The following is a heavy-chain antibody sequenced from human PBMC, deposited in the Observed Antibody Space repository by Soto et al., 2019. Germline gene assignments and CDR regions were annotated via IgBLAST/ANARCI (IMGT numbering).Heavy chain of an antibody. Sequence: QVQLQESGPGLVKPSETLSLTCTVSGGSIRSYYWNWIRQPPGKGLEWIGYIYYSGSTSYNPSLKSRVTISVDTSKNQFSLKLSSVTAADTAVYYCARRDSSSLDVWGQGTTVTVSS. CDR1: GGSIRSYY. D-gene: IGHD6-13*01. CDR2: IYYSGST. J-gene: IGHJ6*02. V-gene: IGHV4-59*08. CDR3: ARRDSSSLDV.